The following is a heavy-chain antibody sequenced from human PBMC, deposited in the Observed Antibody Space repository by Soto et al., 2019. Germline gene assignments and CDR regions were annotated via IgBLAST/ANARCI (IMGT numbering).Heavy chain of an antibody. CDR1: GYTFTSYA. CDR2: INAGNGNK. J-gene: IGHJ6*02. V-gene: IGHV1-3*01. Sequence: ASVKVSCKASGYTFTSYAMHWVRQAPGKRLEWMGWINAGNGNKKYSQKFQGRVTITRDTSASTAYMELGSLGSEDTAVYYCARDLYNWNYEYYYYYGMDVWGQGTTVTVSS. D-gene: IGHD1-7*01. CDR3: ARDLYNWNYEYYYYYGMDV.